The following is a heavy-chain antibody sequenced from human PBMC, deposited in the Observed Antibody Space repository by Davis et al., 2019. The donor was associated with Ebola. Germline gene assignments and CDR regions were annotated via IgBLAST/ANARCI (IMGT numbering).Heavy chain of an antibody. D-gene: IGHD3-3*01. CDR1: GGSISSSSYY. V-gene: IGHV4-39*07. CDR2: IYYTGST. J-gene: IGHJ4*02. CDR3: ASSTIFGVVSEDH. Sequence: SETLSLTCTVSGGSISSSSYYWGWIRQPPGKGLEWIGYIYYTGSTYYNPSLKSRVTISADTSENQFSLRLSSVTAADTAVYYCASSTIFGVVSEDHWGQGTLVTVSS.